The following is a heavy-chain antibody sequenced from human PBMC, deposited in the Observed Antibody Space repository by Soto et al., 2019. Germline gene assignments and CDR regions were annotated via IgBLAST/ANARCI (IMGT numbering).Heavy chain of an antibody. D-gene: IGHD3-3*01. CDR1: GFTFSSYA. CDR3: AKESRDYDFWSGYGDY. CDR2: ISGSGGST. V-gene: IGHV3-23*01. Sequence: GGSLRLSCAASGFTFSSYAMSWVRQAPGKGLEWVSAISGSGGSTYYADSVKGRFTISRDNSKNTLYLQMNSLRAEDTAVYYCAKESRDYDFWSGYGDYWGQGTLVTVSS. J-gene: IGHJ4*02.